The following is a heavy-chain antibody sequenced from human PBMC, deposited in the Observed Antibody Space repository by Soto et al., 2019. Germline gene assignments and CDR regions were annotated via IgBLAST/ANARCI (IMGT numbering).Heavy chain of an antibody. Sequence: GGSLRLSCAASGFTFSSSGMHWVRQAPGKGLEWVAVIWYDGSYTYYADSVKGRFTISRDNSKNTLYLQMNSLRAEDTAVYYCASGRGNYFYYMDVWGKGTTVTVSS. V-gene: IGHV3-33*01. CDR2: IWYDGSYT. J-gene: IGHJ6*03. CDR1: GFTFSSSG. D-gene: IGHD3-10*01. CDR3: ASGRGNYFYYMDV.